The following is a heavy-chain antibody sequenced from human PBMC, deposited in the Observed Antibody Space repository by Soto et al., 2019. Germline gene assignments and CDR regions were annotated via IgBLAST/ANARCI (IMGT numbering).Heavy chain of an antibody. V-gene: IGHV4-39*01. CDR3: AKTGFWSDYRVAVY. J-gene: IGHJ4*02. CDR1: CGSIGSCSSY. CDR2: IHYSGST. D-gene: IGHD3-3*01. Sequence: PSETLSLTCTVSCGSIGSCSSYWGWIRQPPGKGLEWIGSIHYSGSTYYNPSLKSRITISVDTSKNQLSLRLISVTAADTAVYFCAKTGFWSDYRVAVYWGQGTLVTVSS.